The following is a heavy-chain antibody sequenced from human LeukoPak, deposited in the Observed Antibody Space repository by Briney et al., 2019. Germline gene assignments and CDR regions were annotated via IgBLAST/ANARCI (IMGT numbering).Heavy chain of an antibody. CDR1: GFSMTSYY. CDR3: ARKIYANPDI. Sequence: SETLSLTCAVSGFSMTSYYWSWIRQPPGKGLEWIGYISTSGSTNYNPSLKSRVTMSVDTSKNYFSLKLNSVTAADTAFYYCARKIYANPDIWGQGTRVTVSS. D-gene: IGHD2-2*01. CDR2: ISTSGST. J-gene: IGHJ4*02. V-gene: IGHV4-4*09.